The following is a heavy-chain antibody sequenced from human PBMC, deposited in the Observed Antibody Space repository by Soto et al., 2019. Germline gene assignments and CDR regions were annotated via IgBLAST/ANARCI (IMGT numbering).Heavy chain of an antibody. J-gene: IGHJ4*02. CDR3: ARVYNSLHRSGYDYFDY. Sequence: SETLSLTCTVSGGSLSSYYWSWIRQPPGKGLEWIGYIYYSGSTNYNPSLKSRVTISVDTSKNQFSLKLSSVTAADTAVYYCARVYNSLHRSGYDYFDYWGQGTLVTVSS. CDR2: IYYSGST. V-gene: IGHV4-59*01. D-gene: IGHD5-12*01. CDR1: GGSLSSYY.